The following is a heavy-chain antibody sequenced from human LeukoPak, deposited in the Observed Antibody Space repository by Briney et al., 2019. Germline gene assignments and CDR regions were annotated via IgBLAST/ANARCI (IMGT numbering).Heavy chain of an antibody. CDR2: IYHSGRT. CDR3: ATAAPEYYFDY. J-gene: IGHJ4*02. V-gene: IGHV4-4*02. Sequence: GSLRLSCVASGCTFSSFGMSWVRQPPGKGLEWVGEIYHSGRTNYNPSLNSRVTISVDKSKNQFSLKLSSVTAADTAVDYCATAAPEYYFDYWGQGTLVTVSS. CDR1: GCTFSSFGM.